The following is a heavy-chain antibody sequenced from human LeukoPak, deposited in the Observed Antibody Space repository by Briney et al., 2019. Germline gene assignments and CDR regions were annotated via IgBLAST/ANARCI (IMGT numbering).Heavy chain of an antibody. CDR1: GFTFSSYS. V-gene: IGHV3-48*01. CDR3: ARVKYYYDSSLSY. J-gene: IGHJ4*02. Sequence: SGGSLRLSCAASGFTFSSYSMNWVRQAPGKGLEWVSYISSSSSTIYYADSVKGRFTISRDNAKNSLYLQMNSLRAEDTAVYYCARVKYYYDSSLSYWGQGTLVTVSS. CDR2: ISSSSSTI. D-gene: IGHD3-22*01.